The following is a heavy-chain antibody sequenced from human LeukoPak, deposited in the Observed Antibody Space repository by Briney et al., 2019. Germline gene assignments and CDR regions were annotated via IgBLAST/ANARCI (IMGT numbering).Heavy chain of an antibody. D-gene: IGHD3-10*01. CDR1: GYNFTSYW. J-gene: IGHJ5*02. V-gene: IGHV5-51*01. Sequence: KVGESLKISCQGSGYNFTSYWIGWGRQLPGKGLEWMGIIYPGDSDTRDSPSFQGQVTISADKSISTAYLQWSSLKASDTAMYYCARAAINMVREGDWFDPWGQGTLVTVSS. CDR3: ARAAINMVREGDWFDP. CDR2: IYPGDSDT.